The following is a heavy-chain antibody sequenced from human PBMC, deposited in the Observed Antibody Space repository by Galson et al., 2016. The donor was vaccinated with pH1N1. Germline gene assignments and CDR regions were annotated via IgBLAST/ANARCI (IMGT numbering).Heavy chain of an antibody. V-gene: IGHV4-38-2*01. D-gene: IGHD7-27*01. CDR1: GYSITSGYY. CDR3: ARYSHFALGGSGDFDV. CDR2: IYQSGNT. J-gene: IGHJ4*02. Sequence: ETLSLTCAVSGYSITSGYYWGWIRQSPGKGLEWIGSIYQSGNTYVNPSLRSRVTISVDTSKNQFSLRLRSMTAADTAVYYCARYSHFALGGSGDFDVWGQGILVTVSS.